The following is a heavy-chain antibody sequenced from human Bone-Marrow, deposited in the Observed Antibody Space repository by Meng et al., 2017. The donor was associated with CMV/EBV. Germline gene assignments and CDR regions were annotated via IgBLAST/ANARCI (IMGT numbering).Heavy chain of an antibody. V-gene: IGHV1-69*05. Sequence: KISCKASGGTFSSYAISWVRQAPGQGLEWMGGIIPIFGTANYAQKFQGRVTITTDESTTTAYMELSSLRSEDTAVYYCARAGITMVRGVYYYYGMDVWGQGTTVTASS. CDR3: ARAGITMVRGVYYYYGMDV. CDR2: IIPIFGTA. D-gene: IGHD3-10*01. J-gene: IGHJ6*02. CDR1: GGTFSSYA.